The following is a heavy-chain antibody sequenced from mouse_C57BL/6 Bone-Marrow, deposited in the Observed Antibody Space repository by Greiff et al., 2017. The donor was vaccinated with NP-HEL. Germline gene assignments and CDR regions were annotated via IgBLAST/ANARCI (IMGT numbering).Heavy chain of an antibody. J-gene: IGHJ2*01. Sequence: EVQLQESGPGLVKPSQSLSLTCSVTGYSITSGYYWNWIRQFPGNKLEWMGYISYDGSNNYNPSLKNRISITRDTSKNQFFLKLNSVTTEDTATYYCARYYGIDYWGQGTTLTVSS. D-gene: IGHD1-1*02. CDR2: ISYDGSN. CDR1: GYSITSGYY. V-gene: IGHV3-6*01. CDR3: ARYYGIDY.